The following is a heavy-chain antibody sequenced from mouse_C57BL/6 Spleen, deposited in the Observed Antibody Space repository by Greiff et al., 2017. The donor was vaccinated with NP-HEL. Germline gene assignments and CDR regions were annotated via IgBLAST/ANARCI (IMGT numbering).Heavy chain of an antibody. D-gene: IGHD2-3*01. V-gene: IGHV1-69*01. CDR2: IDPSDSYT. J-gene: IGHJ3*01. CDR3: ARSGGYYWFAY. Sequence: QVQLQQPGAELVMPGASVKLSCKASGYTFTSYWMHWVKQRPGQGLEWIGEIDPSDSYTNYIQKFKGKSTLTVDKSSSTAYMQLSSLTSEDSAVYYCARSGGYYWFAYWGQGTLVTVSA. CDR1: GYTFTSYW.